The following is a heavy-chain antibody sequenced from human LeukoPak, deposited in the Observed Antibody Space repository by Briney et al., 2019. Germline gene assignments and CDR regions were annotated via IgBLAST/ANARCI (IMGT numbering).Heavy chain of an antibody. D-gene: IGHD4-17*01. CDR2: INPNGGST. Sequence: GASVKVSCKTSGYTFTIYYMHWVRQAPGQGLEWMGIINPNGGSTSYAQKFQGRVTMTRDSSTSTVYMELSSLRSEDTAVYYCARGDWTRGATVTALVYWGQGTLVTVSS. V-gene: IGHV1-46*01. CDR3: ARGDWTRGATVTALVY. CDR1: GYTFTIYY. J-gene: IGHJ4*02.